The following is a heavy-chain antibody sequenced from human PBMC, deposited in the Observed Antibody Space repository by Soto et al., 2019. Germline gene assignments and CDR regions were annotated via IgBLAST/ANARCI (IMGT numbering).Heavy chain of an antibody. Sequence: GGSLRLSCAASGFTFGTTDMSWVRQAPGEGLEWVSTIDGSGGITYYADSVKGRFTISRDNSRNTVYLQMNSLRAEDTAVYYCARDRSMDVWGQGTTVTVSS. V-gene: IGHV3-23*01. CDR1: GFTFGTTD. CDR2: IDGSGGIT. CDR3: ARDRSMDV. J-gene: IGHJ6*02.